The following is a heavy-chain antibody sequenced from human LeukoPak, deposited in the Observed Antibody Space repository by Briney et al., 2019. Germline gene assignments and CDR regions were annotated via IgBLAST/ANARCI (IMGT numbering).Heavy chain of an antibody. J-gene: IGHJ4*02. CDR1: GGSFSGYY. D-gene: IGHD3-22*01. CDR3: ASAFGKYYYDSSGYSLDY. CDR2: IDHSGST. V-gene: IGHV4-34*01. Sequence: PSETLSLTCAVYGGSFSGYYWSWIRQPPGKGLEWIGEIDHSGSTNYNPSLKSRVTISVDTSKNQFSLKLSSVTAADTAVYYCASAFGKYYYDSSGYSLDYWGQGTLVTVSS.